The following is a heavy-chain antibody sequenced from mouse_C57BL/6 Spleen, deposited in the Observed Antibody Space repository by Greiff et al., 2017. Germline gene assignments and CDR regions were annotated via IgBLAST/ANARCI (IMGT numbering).Heavy chain of an antibody. Sequence: QQSHGKSLEWIGDINPNNGGTSYNQKFKGKATLTVDKSSSTAYMELRSLTSEDSAVYYCARAYYGSSGAWFAYWGQGTLVTVSA. CDR2: INPNNGGT. J-gene: IGHJ3*01. D-gene: IGHD1-1*01. CDR3: ARAYYGSSGAWFAY. V-gene: IGHV1-26*01.